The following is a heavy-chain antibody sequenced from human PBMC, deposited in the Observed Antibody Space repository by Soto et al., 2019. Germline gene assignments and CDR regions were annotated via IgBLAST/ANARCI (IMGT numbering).Heavy chain of an antibody. Sequence: ASVKVSCKVSGYTLPELSMHWVRQAPGKGLEWMGGFDPEDGETIYAQKFQGIVTMTEDTSTDTAYMDLSSLRSQDTAVHYCATAFPGSSLRDDALDIWGQGTMVTVSS. CDR1: GYTLPELS. CDR3: ATAFPGSSLRDDALDI. CDR2: FDPEDGET. J-gene: IGHJ3*02. V-gene: IGHV1-24*01. D-gene: IGHD6-6*01.